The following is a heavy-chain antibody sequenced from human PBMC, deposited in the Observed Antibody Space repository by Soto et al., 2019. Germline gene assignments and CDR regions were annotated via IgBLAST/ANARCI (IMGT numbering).Heavy chain of an antibody. CDR3: ARIQLDTIMALDY. D-gene: IGHD1-1*01. CDR1: GFTFDAYG. J-gene: IGHJ4*02. Sequence: QVQLVESGGGVVQPGGSLRLSCAASGFTFDAYGFHWVRQAPGKRLEWVAVVWSNGNLKYYADSVKGRFTISRDSSKSALNLQMNSLRADDTAVYYCARIQLDTIMALDYWGQGTLVTVSS. V-gene: IGHV3-33*01. CDR2: VWSNGNLK.